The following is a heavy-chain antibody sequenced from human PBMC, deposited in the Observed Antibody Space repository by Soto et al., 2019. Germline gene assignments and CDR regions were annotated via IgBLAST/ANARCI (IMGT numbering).Heavy chain of an antibody. CDR2: IYHSGNT. J-gene: IGHJ3*02. CDR1: GGSFSDHY. D-gene: IGHD2-2*01. Sequence: SETLSLTCSVYGGSFSDHYWTWIRQPPGKGLEWIGEIYHSGNTYYNPSLKSRVTISIDTSKNQFSLKLSSVTAADTAVYYCASSGNLLGYCSSTSCSHDAFDIWGQGTMVTVSS. V-gene: IGHV4-34*01. CDR3: ASSGNLLGYCSSTSCSHDAFDI.